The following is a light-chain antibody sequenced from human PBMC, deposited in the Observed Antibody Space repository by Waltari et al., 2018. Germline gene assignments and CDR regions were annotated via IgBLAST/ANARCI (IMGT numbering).Light chain of an antibody. J-gene: IGLJ2*01. Sequence: QSVLTQPPSVSAAPGQRVTISCSGRISNVGNSHVSWYHQLPGAAPKLLIYDNNKRPSGIPDRFSASKSGTSATLGITGLQIGDEADYYCATWDNSLSEVVFGGGTKLTVL. CDR3: ATWDNSLSEVV. CDR1: ISNVGNSH. CDR2: DNN. V-gene: IGLV1-51*01.